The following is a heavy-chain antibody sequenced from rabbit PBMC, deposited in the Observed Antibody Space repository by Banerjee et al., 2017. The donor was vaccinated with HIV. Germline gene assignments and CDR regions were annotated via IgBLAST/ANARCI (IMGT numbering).Heavy chain of an antibody. V-gene: IGHV1S45*01. CDR3: ARDTGSSWDL. CDR1: GFDFSSYYM. CDR2: IYNDDGNT. Sequence: QEQLVESGGGLVQPGGSLKLSCKASGFDFSSYYMSWVRQAPGKGLEWIACIYNDDGNTYYASWAKGRFTISKTSSTTVTLQMTSLTAADTATYFCARDTGSSWDLWGPGTLVTVS. J-gene: IGHJ4*01. D-gene: IGHD4-2*01.